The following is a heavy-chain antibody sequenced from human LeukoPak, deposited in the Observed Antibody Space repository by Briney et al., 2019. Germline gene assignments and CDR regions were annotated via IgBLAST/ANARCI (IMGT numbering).Heavy chain of an antibody. J-gene: IGHJ4*02. Sequence: GALRLSCAASGFTFSSYSMSWVRQAPGKGLEWVSYISSRSSTIYYADSVKGRFTISRDNAKNSLYLQMSSLRAEDTAVYYCASTTVTTTINYWGQGTLVTVSS. CDR2: ISSRSSTI. CDR3: ASTTVTTTINY. CDR1: GFTFSSYS. D-gene: IGHD4-11*01. V-gene: IGHV3-48*01.